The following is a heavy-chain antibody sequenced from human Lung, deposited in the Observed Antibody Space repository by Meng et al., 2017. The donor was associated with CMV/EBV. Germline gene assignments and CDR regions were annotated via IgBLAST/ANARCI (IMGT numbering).Heavy chain of an antibody. CDR1: GFSFSNYG. CDR3: AKDLRGFNTGSNPGGYGMDV. Sequence: GESXKISCVASGFSFSNYGLNWVRQAPGKGLEWVAVIWYDGSDKYYIDSVKGRFTISRDNSKNTLHLQMNNLSAEDTAVYYCAKDLRGFNTGSNPGGYGMDVWGQGTTVTVSS. CDR2: IWYDGSDK. D-gene: IGHD1-1*01. V-gene: IGHV3-33*06. J-gene: IGHJ6*02.